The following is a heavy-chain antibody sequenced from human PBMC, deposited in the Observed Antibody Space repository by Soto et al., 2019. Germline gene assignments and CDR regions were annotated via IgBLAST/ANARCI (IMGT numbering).Heavy chain of an antibody. CDR3: AREKLDTDDAFDI. D-gene: IGHD1-1*01. Sequence: ASVKVASKASRYTFTGHYMHWVRQAPGQGLEWMGWINPNSGGTNYAQKFQGWVTMTRDTSISTAYMELSRLRSDDTAVYYCAREKLDTDDAFDIWGQGTMVTVSS. CDR2: INPNSGGT. CDR1: RYTFTGHY. J-gene: IGHJ3*02. V-gene: IGHV1-2*04.